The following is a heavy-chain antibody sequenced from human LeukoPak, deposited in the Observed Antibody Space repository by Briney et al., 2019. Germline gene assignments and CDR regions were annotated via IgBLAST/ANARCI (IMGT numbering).Heavy chain of an antibody. CDR3: AKDLNSIAVAGTFDY. CDR2: ISWNSGSI. J-gene: IGHJ4*02. Sequence: PGGSLRLSCAASGFTFDDYAMHWVRQAPGKGLEWVSGISWNSGSIGYADSVKGRFTISRDNAKNSLYLQMNSLRAEDTALYYCAKDLNSIAVAGTFDYWGQGTLVTVSS. V-gene: IGHV3-9*01. D-gene: IGHD6-19*01. CDR1: GFTFDDYA.